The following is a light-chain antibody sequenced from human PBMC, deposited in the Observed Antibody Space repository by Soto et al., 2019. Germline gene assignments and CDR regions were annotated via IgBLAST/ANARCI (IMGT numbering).Light chain of an antibody. CDR2: DTS. V-gene: IGKV3-20*01. CDR1: QSVSSGY. CDR3: QQYGMSIF. Sequence: EIVLTQSPGTLSLYPGERATLSCRASQSVSSGYVAWYQQKPGQAPRLLIYDTSTRATGIPDRFSGSGSGTDFTLTITRLEPEDLAVYYCQQYGMSIFFGGGTKVEIK. J-gene: IGKJ4*01.